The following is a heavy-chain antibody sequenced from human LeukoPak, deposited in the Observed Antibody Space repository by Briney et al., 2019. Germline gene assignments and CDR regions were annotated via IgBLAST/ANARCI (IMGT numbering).Heavy chain of an antibody. V-gene: IGHV4-34*01. J-gene: IGHJ2*01. Sequence: PSETLSLTCTVSGGSISSYYWSWIRQPPGKGLEWIGEINHSGSTNYNPSLKSRVTISVDTSKNQFSLNLSSVTAADTAVYYCARADFDLWGRGTLVTVSS. CDR3: ARADFDL. CDR1: GGSISSYY. CDR2: INHSGST.